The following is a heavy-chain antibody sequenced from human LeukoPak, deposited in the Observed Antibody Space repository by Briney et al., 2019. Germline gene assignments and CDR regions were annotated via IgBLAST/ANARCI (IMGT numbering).Heavy chain of an antibody. Sequence: SETLSLTCTVSGGSISSYYWSWIRQPPGKGLEWIGEINHSGSTNYNPSLKSRVTISVDTSKNQFSLKLSSVTAADTAVYYCARIGSYRGYFDYWGQGTLVTVSS. CDR3: ARIGSYRGYFDY. D-gene: IGHD4-4*01. V-gene: IGHV4-34*01. J-gene: IGHJ4*02. CDR2: INHSGST. CDR1: GGSISSYY.